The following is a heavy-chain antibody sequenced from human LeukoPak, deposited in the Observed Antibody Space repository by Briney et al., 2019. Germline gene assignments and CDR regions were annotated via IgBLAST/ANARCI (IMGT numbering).Heavy chain of an antibody. V-gene: IGHV3-74*01. CDR2: INSDGSNI. CDR3: ARDLGWNSDY. J-gene: IGHJ4*02. Sequence: GGSLRLSCAASRFTFSNYWMHRVRQAPGKGLVWVSRINSDGSNIGYADSVKGRFTISRDNAKSTLYLQMNSLRAEDTAVYYCARDLGWNSDYWGQGTLVTVSS. CDR1: RFTFSNYW. D-gene: IGHD6-19*01.